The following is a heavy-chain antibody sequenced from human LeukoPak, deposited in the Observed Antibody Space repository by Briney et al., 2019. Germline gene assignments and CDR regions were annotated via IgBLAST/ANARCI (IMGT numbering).Heavy chain of an antibody. D-gene: IGHD3-22*01. J-gene: IGHJ4*02. CDR3: ARAYYDSSGYYYEYYFDY. CDR2: IIPIFGTA. V-gene: IGHV1-69*01. CDR1: GGTFSSYA. Sequence: SVNVSCKASGGTFSSYAISWVRQAPGRGLEWMGGIIPIFGTANYAQKFQGRVTITADESTSTAYMELSSLRSEDTAVYYCARAYYDSSGYYYEYYFDYWGQGTLVTVSS.